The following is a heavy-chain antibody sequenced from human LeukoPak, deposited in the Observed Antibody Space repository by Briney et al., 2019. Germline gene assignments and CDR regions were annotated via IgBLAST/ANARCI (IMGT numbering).Heavy chain of an antibody. CDR3: ARERYLAAAGRVFDY. J-gene: IGHJ4*02. CDR1: GFTFSSYS. CDR2: ISSSSSYI. Sequence: GGSLRLSCAASGFTFSSYSMNWVRQAPGKGLEWVSSISSSSSYIYYADSVKGRFTISRDNAKNSLYLQMNSLRAEDTAVYYCARERYLAAAGRVFDYWGQGTLVTVSS. V-gene: IGHV3-21*01. D-gene: IGHD6-13*01.